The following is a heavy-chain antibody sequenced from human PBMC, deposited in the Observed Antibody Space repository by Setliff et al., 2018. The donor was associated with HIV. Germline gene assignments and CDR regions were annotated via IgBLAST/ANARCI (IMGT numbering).Heavy chain of an antibody. Sequence: PSETLSLTCTVSGGSISSYYWSWIRQPPGKGLEWIGYIYYSGSTNYNPSLKSRVTISVDTSKNQFSLKLTSVTAADTAVYYCARVIRDYYPYMDVWGKGTTVTVSS. CDR3: ARVIRDYYPYMDV. V-gene: IGHV4-59*01. CDR2: IYYSGST. CDR1: GGSISSYY. J-gene: IGHJ6*03. D-gene: IGHD2-21*01.